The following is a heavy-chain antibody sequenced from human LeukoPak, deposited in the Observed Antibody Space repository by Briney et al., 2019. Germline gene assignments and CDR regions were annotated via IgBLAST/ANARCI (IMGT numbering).Heavy chain of an antibody. Sequence: SQTLSLTCTVSGGSISSGSYYWSWIRQPAGKGLGWIGRIYTSGSTNYNPSLKSRVTISVDTSKNQFSLKLSSVTAADTAVYYCARDPGFDYWGQGTLVTVSS. CDR1: GGSISSGSYY. CDR2: IYTSGST. CDR3: ARDPGFDY. V-gene: IGHV4-61*02. D-gene: IGHD3-10*01. J-gene: IGHJ4*02.